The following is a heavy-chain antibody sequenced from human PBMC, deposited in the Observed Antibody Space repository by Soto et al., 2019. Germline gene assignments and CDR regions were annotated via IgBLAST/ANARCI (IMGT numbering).Heavy chain of an antibody. CDR2: ISYDGSEK. CDR3: VKDKGAAAGFDY. D-gene: IGHD6-13*01. V-gene: IGHV3-30*18. J-gene: IGHJ4*02. CDR1: GFTFSNNG. Sequence: QVHLVESGGGVVQPGRSLRLSCAASGFTFSNNGMHWVLQAPGKGLEWMGVISYDGSEKYYAGSVKGRFTISRDNSKNTLYLQMDTRRAEDTAIYYCVKDKGAAAGFDYWGQGILVPVSS.